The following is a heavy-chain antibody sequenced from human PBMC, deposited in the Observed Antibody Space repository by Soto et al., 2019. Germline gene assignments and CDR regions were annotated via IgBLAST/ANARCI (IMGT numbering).Heavy chain of an antibody. CDR3: ARDRGYDAHAYYYNAMDV. J-gene: IGHJ6*02. D-gene: IGHD2-15*01. V-gene: IGHV3-21*01. Sequence: EVQLVESGGGLVKPGGSLRLSCISSGFTFRTYTMNWVRQAPGKGLEWVSGIRGFSPYTFYAESVKGRFTISRDNAKYSLYLQMNSLRAEDTAVYYCARDRGYDAHAYYYNAMDVWGQGTTVTVSS. CDR1: GFTFRTYT. CDR2: IRGFSPYT.